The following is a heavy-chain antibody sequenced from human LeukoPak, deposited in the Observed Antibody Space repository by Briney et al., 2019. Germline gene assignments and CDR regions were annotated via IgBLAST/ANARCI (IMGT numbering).Heavy chain of an antibody. D-gene: IGHD3-9*01. Sequence: SETLSLTCTVSGGSIISSSYYWGWIRQPPGKGLEWIGSIYYSGSTYYNPSLKSRVTITVDTSKNQFSLKLSSVTAADTAVYYCARALRDWRKYYDILGFDYWGQGTLVTVSS. CDR2: IYYSGST. J-gene: IGHJ4*02. V-gene: IGHV4-39*07. CDR3: ARALRDWRKYYDILGFDY. CDR1: GGSIISSSYY.